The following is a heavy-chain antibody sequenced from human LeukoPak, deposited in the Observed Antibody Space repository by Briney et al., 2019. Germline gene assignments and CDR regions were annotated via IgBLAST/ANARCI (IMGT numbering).Heavy chain of an antibody. V-gene: IGHV3-23*01. D-gene: IGHD5-24*01. CDR2: ISGGGGST. J-gene: IGHJ4*02. CDR3: AKTLEMATILWLAIEYYFDY. CDR1: GLTFSGYA. Sequence: GGSWGLFGPASGLTFSGYALGWFGQPQGKGLNWVSAISGGGGSTYYADSVKGRFTISRDNSKNTLYLQMNSLRAEDTAVYYCAKTLEMATILWLAIEYYFDYWGQGTLVTVSS.